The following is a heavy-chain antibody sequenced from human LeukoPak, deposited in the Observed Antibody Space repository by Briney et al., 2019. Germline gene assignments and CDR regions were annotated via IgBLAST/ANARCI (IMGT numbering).Heavy chain of an antibody. CDR3: ARSWAYSKSFFDY. Sequence: GGSLRLSCAASGLTFTSYSMNWVRQAPGKGLEWLSYIDFSGSTIYYADSVKGRFTISRDNAKNSLYLQLNSLRVEDTAVYYCARSWAYSKSFFDYWGQGTLVTVSS. CDR1: GLTFTSYS. CDR2: IDFSGSTI. J-gene: IGHJ4*02. V-gene: IGHV3-48*01. D-gene: IGHD6-13*01.